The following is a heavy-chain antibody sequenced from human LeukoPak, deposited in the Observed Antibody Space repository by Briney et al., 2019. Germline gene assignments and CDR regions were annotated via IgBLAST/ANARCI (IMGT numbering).Heavy chain of an antibody. CDR3: AREDPGSSEP. Sequence: GASVKVSCKASGYTFTSYDINWVRQATGQGLEWMGWINPNSGGTNYAQKFQGRVTMTRDTSISTAYMELSRLSSDDTAVYYCAREDPGSSEPWGQGTLVTVSS. V-gene: IGHV1-2*02. CDR2: INPNSGGT. D-gene: IGHD6-13*01. J-gene: IGHJ5*02. CDR1: GYTFTSYD.